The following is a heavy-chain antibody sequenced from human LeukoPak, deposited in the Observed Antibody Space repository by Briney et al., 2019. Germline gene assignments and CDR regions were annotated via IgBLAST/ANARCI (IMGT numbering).Heavy chain of an antibody. V-gene: IGHV4-34*01. CDR2: INHGGST. J-gene: IGHJ4*02. CDR3: ARRYDFWSGYPPPLDS. D-gene: IGHD3-3*01. CDR1: GVSFSGHY. Sequence: SETLSLTCAVSGVSFSGHYWNWIRQPPGKGLEWIGEINHGGSTNYNASLKSRVTISVDTSKKQFSLKMSSVTAADTAVYYCARRYDFWSGYPPPLDSWGRGTLVTVSS.